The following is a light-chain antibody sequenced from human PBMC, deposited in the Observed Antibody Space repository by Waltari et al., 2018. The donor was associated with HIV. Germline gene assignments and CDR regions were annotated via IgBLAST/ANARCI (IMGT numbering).Light chain of an antibody. CDR2: GAS. Sequence: EIVMTQSPATLSVSPGERATLSCRASQSVSSNLAWYHQKPGQAPRLLIYGASTRATGVPARFSGSGSGTEFTLTISSLQSEDFAVYYCQQYINRPPYTFGQGTKLEI. V-gene: IGKV3-15*01. CDR1: QSVSSN. J-gene: IGKJ2*01. CDR3: QQYINRPPYT.